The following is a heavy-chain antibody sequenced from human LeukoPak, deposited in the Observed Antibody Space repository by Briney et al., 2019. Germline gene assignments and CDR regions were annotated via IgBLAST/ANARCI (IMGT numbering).Heavy chain of an antibody. CDR3: ARGLVVVNENWFDP. V-gene: IGHV4-4*07. CDR1: GGSISSYY. CDR2: IYTSGST. D-gene: IGHD2-2*01. Sequence: SETLSLTRTVSGGSISSYYWSWIRQPAGKGLEWIGRIYTSGSTNYNPSLKSRVTMSVDTSKNQFSLKLSSVTAADTAVYYCARGLVVVNENWFDPWGQGTLVTVSS. J-gene: IGHJ5*02.